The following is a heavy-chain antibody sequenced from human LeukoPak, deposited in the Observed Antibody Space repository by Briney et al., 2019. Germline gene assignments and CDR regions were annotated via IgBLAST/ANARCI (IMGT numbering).Heavy chain of an antibody. D-gene: IGHD5-12*01. V-gene: IGHV3-48*01. CDR3: ARDAGNSGYGCDL. J-gene: IGHJ5*02. CDR2: IRSSSET. Sequence: GGSLRPSCAASGFIFSQYSMNWVRQAPGKGLEWVSHIRSSSETFYADSVKGRFTISRDNARNSLYLQMNNLRGEDTAIYYCARDAGNSGYGCDLWGQGTLVTVSS. CDR1: GFIFSQYS.